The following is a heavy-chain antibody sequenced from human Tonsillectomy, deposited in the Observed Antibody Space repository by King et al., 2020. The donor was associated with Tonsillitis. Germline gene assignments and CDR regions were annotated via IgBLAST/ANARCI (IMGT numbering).Heavy chain of an antibody. CDR2: IKQDGREK. J-gene: IGHJ4*02. V-gene: IGHV3-7*01. CDR1: GFNFSSNW. Sequence: VQLVESGGGLVRPGGSLRLSCAASGFNFSSNWMSWVRQAPGKGLEWGAHIKQDGREKGYVDSVKGRFIISRDNAKNSVYLQMNSLRVEDTAVYYCARGIRSDWGQGTLVTVSS. D-gene: IGHD2/OR15-2a*01. CDR3: ARGIRSD.